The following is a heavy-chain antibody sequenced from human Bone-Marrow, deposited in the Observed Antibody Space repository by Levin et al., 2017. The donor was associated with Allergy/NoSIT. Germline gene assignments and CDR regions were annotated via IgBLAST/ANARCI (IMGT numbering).Heavy chain of an antibody. CDR3: AREGPESYYYYMDV. J-gene: IGHJ6*03. CDR2: IYYSGST. V-gene: IGHV4-31*03. Sequence: PSETLSLTCTVSGGSISSGGYYWSWIRQHPGKGLEWIGYIYYSGSTYYNPSLKSRVTISVDTSKNQFSLKLSSVTAADTAVYYCAREGPESYYYYMDVWGKGTTVTVSS. CDR1: GGSISSGGYY.